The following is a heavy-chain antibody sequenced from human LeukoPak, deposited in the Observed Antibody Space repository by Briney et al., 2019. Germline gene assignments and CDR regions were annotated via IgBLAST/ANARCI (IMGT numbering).Heavy chain of an antibody. V-gene: IGHV3-11*01. CDR3: ARDRRIQRASDLYFDY. D-gene: IGHD5-18*01. CDR2: ISSSGSTI. Sequence: GGSLRLSCAASGFTFSDYYMSWLRQAPGKGLEWVSYISSSGSTIYYADSVKGRFTISRDNAKNSLYLQMNSLRAEDTAVYYCARDRRIQRASDLYFDYWGQGTLVTVSS. CDR1: GFTFSDYY. J-gene: IGHJ4*02.